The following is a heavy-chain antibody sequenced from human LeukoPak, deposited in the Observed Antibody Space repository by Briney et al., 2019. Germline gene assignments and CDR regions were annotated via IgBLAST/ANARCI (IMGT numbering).Heavy chain of an antibody. CDR2: IKQDGSEK. J-gene: IGHJ4*02. D-gene: IGHD3-3*01. CDR1: GFTFSSYW. CDR3: ATDRGWRTSGYYLYYFES. V-gene: IGHV3-7*01. Sequence: GGSLRLSCAASGFTFSSYWMSWVRQAPGKGLEWVAHIKQDGSEKNYVDSVRGRFTISRDNTKSSLYLQMSSLRAEDTAVYYCATDRGWRTSGYYLYYFESWGQGTLVTVSS.